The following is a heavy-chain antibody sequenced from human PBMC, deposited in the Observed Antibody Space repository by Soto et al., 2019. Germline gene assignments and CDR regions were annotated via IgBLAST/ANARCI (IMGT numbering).Heavy chain of an antibody. J-gene: IGHJ6*02. CDR1: GYTFTNYD. D-gene: IGHD3-10*01. V-gene: IGHV1-18*01. CDR2: IGTYTGNT. CDR3: ARGYYYGSGRPTPGGMDV. Sequence: QVHLVQSGAEVKKPGASVKVSCKASGYTFTNYDINWVRQAPGQGLEWMGWIGTYTGNTNYAQKLQGRVTMTTDTSTSTAYMELRSLRSDDTAVYYCARGYYYGSGRPTPGGMDVWGQGTTVTVSS.